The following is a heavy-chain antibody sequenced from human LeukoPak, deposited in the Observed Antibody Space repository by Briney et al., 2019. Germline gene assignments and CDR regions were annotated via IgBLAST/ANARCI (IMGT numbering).Heavy chain of an antibody. D-gene: IGHD7-27*01. J-gene: IGHJ4*02. CDR3: ARDQTGDGFDC. Sequence: ASVKVSCKASGYTFTGYYMNWVRQAPGQGLEWMGWINPNTGATNYAQKFQGRVTMTRDTSISTAYMELSRLRSDDTAVYYCARDQTGDGFDCWDQGTLVTVSS. V-gene: IGHV1-2*02. CDR1: GYTFTGYY. CDR2: INPNTGAT.